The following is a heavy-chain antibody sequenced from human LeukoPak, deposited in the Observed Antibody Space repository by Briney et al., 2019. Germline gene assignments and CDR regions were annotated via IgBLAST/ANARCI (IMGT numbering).Heavy chain of an antibody. D-gene: IGHD6-13*01. CDR2: ISWNSGSI. CDR3: AKDEAAAGTAYYFDY. J-gene: IGHJ4*02. CDR1: GFTFDDYA. Sequence: GGSLRLSCAASGFTFDDYAMHWVRQAPGKGLEWVSGISWNSGSIGYADSVKGRFTISRDNAKNSLYLQMNSLRAEDTALYYGAKDEAAAGTAYYFDYWGQGTLVTVSS. V-gene: IGHV3-9*01.